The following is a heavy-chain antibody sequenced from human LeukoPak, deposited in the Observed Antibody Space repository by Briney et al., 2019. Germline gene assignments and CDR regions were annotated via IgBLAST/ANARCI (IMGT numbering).Heavy chain of an antibody. CDR2: IYYSGST. CDR3: ARAGCSNYWFDP. J-gene: IGHJ5*02. CDR1: GGSISSSSYY. D-gene: IGHD4-11*01. V-gene: IGHV4-39*07. Sequence: SETLSLTCTVSGGSISSSSYYWGWIRQPPGKGLEWIGSIYYSGSTYYNPSLKSRVTISVDTSKNQFSLKLSSVTAADTAVYYCARAGCSNYWFDPWGQGTLVTVSS.